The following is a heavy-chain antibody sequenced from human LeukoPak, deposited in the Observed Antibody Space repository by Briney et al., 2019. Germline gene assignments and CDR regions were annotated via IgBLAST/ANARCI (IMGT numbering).Heavy chain of an antibody. Sequence: SETLSLTCAVSGYSTSSGYYWGWIRLPPGKGLEWIGSIYHSGSTYYNPSLKSRVTISVDTSKNQFSLKLSSVTAADTAVYYCARAHSSGWTFDYWGQGTLVTVSS. D-gene: IGHD6-19*01. CDR3: ARAHSSGWTFDY. CDR2: IYHSGST. J-gene: IGHJ4*02. CDR1: GYSTSSGYY. V-gene: IGHV4-38-2*01.